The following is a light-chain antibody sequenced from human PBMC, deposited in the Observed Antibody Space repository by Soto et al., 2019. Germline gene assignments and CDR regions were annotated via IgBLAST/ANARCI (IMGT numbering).Light chain of an antibody. CDR2: EVS. J-gene: IGLJ2*01. CDR3: SSYILSSTVI. Sequence: QSALTQPASVSGSPGQSVTISCTGASSDVGAYNFVSWYQQHPGKAPKLMIYEVSNRPSGVSNRFSGSKSGNTASLTISGLQAGDDAAYYCSSYILSSTVIFGGGTQLTVL. CDR1: SSDVGAYNF. V-gene: IGLV2-14*01.